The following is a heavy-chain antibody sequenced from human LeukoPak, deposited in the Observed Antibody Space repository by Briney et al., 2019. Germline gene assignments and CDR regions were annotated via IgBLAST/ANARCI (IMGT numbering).Heavy chain of an antibody. CDR2: ISAYNGNT. V-gene: IGHV1-18*01. Sequence: ASVKVSCKPSGYTFTSHGITWVRQAPGQGLEWVGGISAYNGNTKYAQKFQGRVTMTTDASTSTVYMELRSLRSDDTAVYYCARGSPPRRNYDSSGYYSYYFDYWGQGTLVTVSS. D-gene: IGHD3-22*01. J-gene: IGHJ4*02. CDR1: GYTFTSHG. CDR3: ARGSPPRRNYDSSGYYSYYFDY.